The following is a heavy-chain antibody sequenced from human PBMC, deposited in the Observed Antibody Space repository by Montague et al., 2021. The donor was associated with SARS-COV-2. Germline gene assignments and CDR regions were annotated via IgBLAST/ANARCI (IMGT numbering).Heavy chain of an antibody. J-gene: IGHJ6*02. CDR1: GGSISSSSYY. D-gene: IGHD6-13*01. V-gene: IGHV4-39*07. Sequence: SETLSLTCTVSGGSISSSSYYWGWIRQPPGKGLEWIGSIYYSGSTYYNPSLKSRVTISVDTSKNQFSLKLSSVTAADTAMHYCARVGRQQLVRLSGMDVWGQGTTVTVSS. CDR3: ARVGRQQLVRLSGMDV. CDR2: IYYSGST.